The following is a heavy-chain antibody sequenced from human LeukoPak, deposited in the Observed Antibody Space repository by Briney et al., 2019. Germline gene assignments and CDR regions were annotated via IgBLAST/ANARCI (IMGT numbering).Heavy chain of an antibody. CDR2: ISGSGGST. CDR1: GFTFSSYA. V-gene: IGHV3-23*01. Sequence: PGGSLRLSGAASGFTFSSYAMSWVRQAPGKGLEWVSAISGSGGSTYYADSVKGRFTISRDNSKNTLYLQMNSLRAEGTAVYYCATLPESEGYWGQGTLVTVSS. J-gene: IGHJ4*02. CDR3: ATLPESEGY.